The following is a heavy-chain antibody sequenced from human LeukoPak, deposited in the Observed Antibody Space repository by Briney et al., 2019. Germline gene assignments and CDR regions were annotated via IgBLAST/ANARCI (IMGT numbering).Heavy chain of an antibody. J-gene: IGHJ3*02. V-gene: IGHV3-49*03. Sequence: GGSLRLSCAASGFTFSSYAMSWFRQAPGKGLEWVGFIRSKAYGGTTEYAASVKGRFTISRDDSESIAYLQMNSLKTEDTAVYYCTRVSSSGWYFDAFDIWGQGTMVTVSS. CDR2: IRSKAYGGTT. CDR1: GFTFSSYA. CDR3: TRVSSSGWYFDAFDI. D-gene: IGHD6-19*01.